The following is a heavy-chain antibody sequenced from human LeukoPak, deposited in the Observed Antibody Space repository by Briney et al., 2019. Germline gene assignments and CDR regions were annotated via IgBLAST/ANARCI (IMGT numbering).Heavy chain of an antibody. D-gene: IGHD1-20*01. Sequence: SETLSLTCTVSGGSISSYYWSWIRQPPGKGLEWIGYIYYSGSTYYNPSLKSRVTISVDRSKNQFSLKLSSVTAADTAVYYCARSTYNWNYFDYWGQGTLVTVSS. V-gene: IGHV4-59*12. CDR3: ARSTYNWNYFDY. CDR1: GGSISSYY. J-gene: IGHJ4*02. CDR2: IYYSGST.